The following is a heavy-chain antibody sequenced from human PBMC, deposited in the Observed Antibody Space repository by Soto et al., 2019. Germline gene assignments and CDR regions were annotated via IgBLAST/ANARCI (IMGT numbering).Heavy chain of an antibody. Sequence: SETLSLTCTVSGGSISSSSYYWGWIRQPPGKGLEWIRSIYYSGSTYYNPSLKSRVTITVDTSKNQFSLKLSSVTAADTAVYYCARVSVRGYDYYFDYWGQGTLVTVSS. V-gene: IGHV4-39*01. CDR2: IYYSGST. D-gene: IGHD5-12*01. J-gene: IGHJ4*02. CDR1: GGSISSSSYY. CDR3: ARVSVRGYDYYFDY.